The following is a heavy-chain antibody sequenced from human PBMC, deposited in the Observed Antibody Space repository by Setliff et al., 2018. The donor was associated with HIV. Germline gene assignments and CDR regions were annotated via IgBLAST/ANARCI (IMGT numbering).Heavy chain of an antibody. D-gene: IGHD2-8*01. V-gene: IGHV1-8*02. Sequence: ASVKVSCKASGYTFINYDIYGVRQTTGQGLGWMGCMNPDSGNTGYAQKFQGRVTMTRNTSISTAYMDLSSLRSEDTAVYYCARGKVLRGNILYYWGQGTLVTVSS. CDR3: ARGKVLRGNILYY. CDR2: MNPDSGNT. CDR1: GYTFINYD. J-gene: IGHJ4*02.